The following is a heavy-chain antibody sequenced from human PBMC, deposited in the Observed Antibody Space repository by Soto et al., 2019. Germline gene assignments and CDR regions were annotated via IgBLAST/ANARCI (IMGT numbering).Heavy chain of an antibody. Sequence: GESLKISCKGSGYAFINFWIGWVRQMPGKGLEWMGIIYTSNSETRYSPSFQGQVTMSVDKSTATAYLQWSSLKASDTAVYYCARPGGSGTFYIFDFWGQGTPVTVSS. CDR3: ARPGGSGTFYIFDF. CDR2: IYTSNSET. V-gene: IGHV5-51*01. CDR1: GYAFINFW. J-gene: IGHJ4*02. D-gene: IGHD3-10*01.